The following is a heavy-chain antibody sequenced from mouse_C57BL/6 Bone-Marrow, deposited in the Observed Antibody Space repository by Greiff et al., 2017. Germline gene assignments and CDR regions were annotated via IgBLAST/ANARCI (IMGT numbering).Heavy chain of an antibody. CDR1: GFTFSSYG. CDR3: ARHKNRDYYGRAMDY. D-gene: IGHD1-1*01. J-gene: IGHJ4*01. CDR2: ISSGGSYT. Sequence: EVKLVESGGDLVKPGGSLKLSCAASGFTFSSYGMSWVRQTPDKRLEWVATISSGGSYTYYPDSVKGRFTISRDNAKNTLYLQMSSLKSEDTAMYYCARHKNRDYYGRAMDYWGQGTSVTVSS. V-gene: IGHV5-6*02.